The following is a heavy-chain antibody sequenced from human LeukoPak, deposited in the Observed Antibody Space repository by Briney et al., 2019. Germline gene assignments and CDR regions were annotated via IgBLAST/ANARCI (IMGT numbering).Heavy chain of an antibody. J-gene: IGHJ3*02. CDR2: ISSTGNNI. CDR3: ARERRGYTTSWYNAFAI. D-gene: IGHD6-13*01. V-gene: IGHV3-11*04. CDR1: GFTVSSNY. Sequence: PGGSLRLSCAVTGFTVSSNYMSWVRHAPGKGLEWLSYISSTGNNIYYADSVKGRFTISRDNAKNSLSLQMNNLRAEDTAVYYRARERRGYTTSWYNAFAIWGQGTMVTVSS.